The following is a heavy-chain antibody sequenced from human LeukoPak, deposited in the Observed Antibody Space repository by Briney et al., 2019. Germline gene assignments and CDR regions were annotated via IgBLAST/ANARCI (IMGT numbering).Heavy chain of an antibody. CDR2: IIPILGIA. CDR3: AREQSLLWCGDP. D-gene: IGHD2-8*02. J-gene: IGHJ5*02. V-gene: IGHV1-69*04. Sequence: ASVKVSCKASGGTFSSYAISWVRQAPGQGLEWMGRIIPILGIANYAQKFQGRVTITADKSTSTAYMELSSLRSEDTAVYYCAREQSLLWCGDPWGHGTLITFS. CDR1: GGTFSSYA.